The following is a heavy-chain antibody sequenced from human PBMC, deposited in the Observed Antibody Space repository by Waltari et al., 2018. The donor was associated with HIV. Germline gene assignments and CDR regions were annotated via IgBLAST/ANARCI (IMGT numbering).Heavy chain of an antibody. Sequence: QVQLVESGGGVVQPGRSLRLSCAASGFTFSRYGMHWVRQAPGNGNEWVAVIWHEETNNYYADSVPGRFTISRDNSMNTLYLQMNSLRAEDTAMYYCAKEDSSSSDPHYFDYWGQGTLVTVSS. CDR2: IWHEETNN. CDR3: AKEDSSSSDPHYFDY. J-gene: IGHJ4*02. D-gene: IGHD6-6*01. V-gene: IGHV3-30*18. CDR1: GFTFSRYG.